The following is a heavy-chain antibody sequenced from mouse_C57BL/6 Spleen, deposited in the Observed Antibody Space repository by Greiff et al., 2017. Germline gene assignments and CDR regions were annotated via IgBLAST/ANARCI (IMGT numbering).Heavy chain of an antibody. CDR3: SRGISLGYFDV. V-gene: IGHV1-64*01. CDR2: IHTNSGSN. Sequence: QVQLQQPGAELVKPGASVKLSCKASGYTFTSYWMHWVKQRPGQGLGWIGMIHTNSGSNHYNEQFKSKATLPADTSSSTVYIQRSSLTSEDSAVYYCSRGISLGYFDVWGTGTTVTVSS. D-gene: IGHD6-1*01. CDR1: GYTFTSYW. J-gene: IGHJ1*03.